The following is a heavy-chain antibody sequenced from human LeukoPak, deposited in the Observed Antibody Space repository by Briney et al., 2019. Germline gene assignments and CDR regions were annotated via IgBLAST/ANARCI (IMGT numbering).Heavy chain of an antibody. D-gene: IGHD3-3*01. Sequence: GGSLRLSCAPSGFTFSSYSMNWVRQAPGEGLEWGSSITSSSSYIYYADSVKRRFTISRDNAKNSLYLQMNSLRAVDTAVYYCARDRPSDFWSGYYYFWGQGTLVTVSS. CDR1: GFTFSSYS. J-gene: IGHJ4*02. V-gene: IGHV3-21*01. CDR2: ITSSSSYI. CDR3: ARDRPSDFWSGYYYF.